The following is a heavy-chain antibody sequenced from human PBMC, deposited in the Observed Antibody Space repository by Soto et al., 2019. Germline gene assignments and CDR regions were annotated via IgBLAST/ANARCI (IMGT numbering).Heavy chain of an antibody. D-gene: IGHD3-22*01. V-gene: IGHV3-23*01. Sequence: PGGSLRLSCAASGFTFSTYAMSWVRQAPGKGLEWVSGISGSGGSTYYADSVKGRFTISRDNSKNTLYLQMNSLRAEDTAVYYCAKVPHTYYYDSSGYLFDFWGQGTLVTVSS. CDR2: ISGSGGST. CDR3: AKVPHTYYYDSSGYLFDF. J-gene: IGHJ4*02. CDR1: GFTFSTYA.